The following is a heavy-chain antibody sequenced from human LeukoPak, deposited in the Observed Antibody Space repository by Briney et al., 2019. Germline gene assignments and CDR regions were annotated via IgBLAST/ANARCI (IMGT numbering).Heavy chain of an antibody. D-gene: IGHD2-2*02. Sequence: GASVKVSCKASGYTFTGYYMHWVRQAPGQGLEWMGWINPNTGDTNYAQKFQGRVTMTRDTSISTAYMELSRLRSDDTAVYYCARGDIVVLPAGIPHNWFDPWGQGTLVTVSS. CDR3: ARGDIVVLPAGIPHNWFDP. CDR2: INPNTGDT. CDR1: GYTFTGYY. V-gene: IGHV1-2*02. J-gene: IGHJ5*02.